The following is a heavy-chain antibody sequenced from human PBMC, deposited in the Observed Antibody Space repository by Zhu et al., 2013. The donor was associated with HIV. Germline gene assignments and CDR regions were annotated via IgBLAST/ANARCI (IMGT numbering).Heavy chain of an antibody. Sequence: QVQLVQSGAEVKKPGSSVKVSCKASGGTFSSYAISWVRQAPGQGLEWMGGIIPIFGTANYAQKFQGRVTITADKSTSTAYMELSSLRSEDTAVYYCASSQKDIVVVPAAMVGYYYYYGMDVWGQGTTVTVSS. D-gene: IGHD2-2*01. CDR1: GGTFSSYA. CDR2: IIPIFGTA. CDR3: ASSQKDIVVVPAAMVGYYYYYGMDV. V-gene: IGHV1-69*06. J-gene: IGHJ6*02.